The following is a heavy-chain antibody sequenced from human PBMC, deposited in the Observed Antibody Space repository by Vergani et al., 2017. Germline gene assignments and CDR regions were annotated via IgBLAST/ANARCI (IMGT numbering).Heavy chain of an antibody. CDR3: AREGIAVAGTGDY. D-gene: IGHD6-19*01. V-gene: IGHV3-74*01. J-gene: IGHJ4*02. CDR1: GFTFSSYW. Sequence: EVQLVESGGGLVQPGGSLRLSCAASGFTFSSYWMHWVRQAPGKGLVWVSRINSDGSSTSYADSVKGRFTISGDNDKNTLYQQMNSLRAEDTGVYYCAREGIAVAGTGDYWGQGTLVTVSS. CDR2: INSDGSST.